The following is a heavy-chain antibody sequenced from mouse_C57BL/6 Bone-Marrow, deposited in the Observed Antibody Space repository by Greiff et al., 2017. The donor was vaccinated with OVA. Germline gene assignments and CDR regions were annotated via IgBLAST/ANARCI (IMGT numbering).Heavy chain of an antibody. D-gene: IGHD2-12*01. CDR1: GYTFTDYY. J-gene: IGHJ4*01. Sequence: QVQLQQSGAELVRPGASVKLSCKASGYTFTDYYINWVKQRPGQGLEWIARIYPGSGNTYYNEKFKGKATLTAEKSSSTAYMQLSSLTSEDSAVYYCARRYRAMDYWGQGTSVTVSS. CDR2: IYPGSGNT. V-gene: IGHV1-76*01. CDR3: ARRYRAMDY.